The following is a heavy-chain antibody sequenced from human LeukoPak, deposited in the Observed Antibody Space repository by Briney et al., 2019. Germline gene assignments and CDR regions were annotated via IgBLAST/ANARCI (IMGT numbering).Heavy chain of an antibody. CDR2: INAGNGNT. D-gene: IGHD3-10*01. Sequence: ASVKVSCKASGYTFTSYAMHWVRQAPGQRLEWMGWINAGNGNTKYSQKFQGRVTITRDTSASTAYMELSSLRSEDTAVYYCAREGSRLLWFGERGVFDIWGQGTMVTVSS. J-gene: IGHJ3*02. CDR3: AREGSRLLWFGERGVFDI. CDR1: GYTFTSYA. V-gene: IGHV1-3*01.